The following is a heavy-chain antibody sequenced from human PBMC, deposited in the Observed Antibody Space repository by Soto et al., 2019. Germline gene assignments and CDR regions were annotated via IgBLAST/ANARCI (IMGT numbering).Heavy chain of an antibody. CDR3: ARGAHGISVPLFDF. D-gene: IGHD6-19*01. J-gene: IGHJ4*02. CDR2: INPTFGDT. V-gene: IGHV1-46*01. CDR1: GYTFSRHY. Sequence: QVQRVQSGAEVRKPGASVKVSCKASGYTFSRHYMHWVRQAPGQGLEWMGIINPTFGDTTYAEKLQGRVVVTSDTSTDTVYIELSTLRSEDTAVYYCARGAHGISVPLFDFWGQGTLVTVSS.